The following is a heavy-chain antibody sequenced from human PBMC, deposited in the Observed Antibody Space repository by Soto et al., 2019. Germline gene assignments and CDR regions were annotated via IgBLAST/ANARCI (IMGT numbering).Heavy chain of an antibody. D-gene: IGHD3-10*01. V-gene: IGHV4-39*01. J-gene: IGHJ4*02. CDR3: ASISNYYGSGSPRYYFDY. CDR1: GGSISSSSYY. CDR2: IYYSGST. Sequence: QLQLQESGPGLVKPSETLSLACTVSGGSISSSSYYWGWIRQPPGKGLEWIGRIYYSGSTYYNPSLKSRVTISVDTSKNQFSLKLSSVTAADTAVYYCASISNYYGSGSPRYYFDYWGQGTLVTVSS.